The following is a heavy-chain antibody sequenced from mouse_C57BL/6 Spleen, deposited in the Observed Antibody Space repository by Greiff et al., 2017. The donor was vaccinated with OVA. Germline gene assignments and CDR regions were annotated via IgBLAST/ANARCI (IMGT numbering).Heavy chain of an antibody. V-gene: IGHV1-54*01. J-gene: IGHJ2*01. CDR2: INPGSGGT. D-gene: IGHD1-1*01. CDR1: GYAFTNYL. CDR3: ARYHPYYGSSYGY. Sequence: QVQLKESGAELVRPGTSVKVSCKASGYAFTNYLIAWVKQRPGQGLEWIGVINPGSGGTNYNEKFKGKATLTADKSSSTAYMQLSSLTSEDSAVYFCARYHPYYGSSYGYWGQGTTLTVSS.